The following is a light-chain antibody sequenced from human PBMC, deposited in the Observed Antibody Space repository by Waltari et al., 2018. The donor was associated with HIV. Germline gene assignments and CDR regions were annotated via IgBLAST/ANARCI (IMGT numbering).Light chain of an antibody. CDR2: RNN. CDR3: AAWDDSLSGRV. Sequence: QSVLTQPPSASGTPGQSVTISCSGSTSHIGSNYVYWYQQLPGTAPKLLIYRNNQRPSGVPDRFSGSKSGTSASLAISGLRSEDEADYYCAAWDDSLSGRVFGGGTKLTVL. V-gene: IGLV1-47*01. J-gene: IGLJ3*02. CDR1: TSHIGSNY.